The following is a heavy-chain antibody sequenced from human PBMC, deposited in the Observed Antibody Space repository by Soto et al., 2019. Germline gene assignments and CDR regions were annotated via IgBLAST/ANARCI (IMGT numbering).Heavy chain of an antibody. V-gene: IGHV4-59*01. J-gene: IGHJ6*03. Sequence: SETLSLTCTVSGGSISSYYWSWIRQPPGKGLEWIGYIYYSGSTNYNPSLKSRVTISVDTSKNQFSLKLSSVTAADTAVYYCARAIVTETAVVVPAAMSDYYYYYYMDVWGKGTTVTVSS. CDR2: IYYSGST. CDR1: GGSISSYY. D-gene: IGHD2-2*01. CDR3: ARAIVTETAVVVPAAMSDYYYYYYMDV.